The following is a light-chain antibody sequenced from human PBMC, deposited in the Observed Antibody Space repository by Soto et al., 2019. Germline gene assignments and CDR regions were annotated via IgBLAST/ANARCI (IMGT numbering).Light chain of an antibody. CDR2: KND. CDR1: SGSVASDH. V-gene: IGLV6-57*04. Sequence: NFMLTQSHSVSESPGKTVTISCTRSSGSVASDHVQWYQQRPGSAPTTVIYKNDQRPSGVPDRFSGSIDSSSNSASLTISGLKTEDEADYYCQSYDSYSVVFGGGTKVTVL. J-gene: IGLJ2*01. CDR3: QSYDSYSVV.